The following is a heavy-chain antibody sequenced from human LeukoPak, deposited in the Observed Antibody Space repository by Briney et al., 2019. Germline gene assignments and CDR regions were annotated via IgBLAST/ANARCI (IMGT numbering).Heavy chain of an antibody. J-gene: IGHJ4*02. CDR3: ARVLSGYYDSSGLTNY. V-gene: IGHV4-38-2*02. CDR2: IYHSGST. Sequence: PSETLSLTCTVSGGSINNYYWSWIRQPPGKGLEWIGSIYHSGSTYYNPSLKSRVTISVDTSKNQFSLKLSSVTAADTAVYYCARVLSGYYDSSGLTNYWGQGTLVTVSS. CDR1: GGSINNYY. D-gene: IGHD3-22*01.